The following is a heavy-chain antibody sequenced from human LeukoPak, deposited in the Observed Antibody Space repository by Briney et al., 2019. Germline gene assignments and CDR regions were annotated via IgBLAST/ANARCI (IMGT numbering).Heavy chain of an antibody. Sequence: GGSLRLSCAASGFTISDHYVDWVRQAPGKGLEWVAVIRYDGSNKYYADSVKGRFTISRDNSKNTLYLQMNSLGAEDTAVYYCAREDCNGGSRYLFDYWGQGTLVIVSS. CDR3: AREDCNGGSRYLFDY. CDR1: GFTISDHY. V-gene: IGHV3-33*08. J-gene: IGHJ4*02. D-gene: IGHD2-15*01. CDR2: IRYDGSNK.